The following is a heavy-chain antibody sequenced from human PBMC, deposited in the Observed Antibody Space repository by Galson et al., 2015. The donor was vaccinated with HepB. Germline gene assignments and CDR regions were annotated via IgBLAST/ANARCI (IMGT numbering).Heavy chain of an antibody. J-gene: IGHJ4*02. V-gene: IGHV1-58*01. Sequence: SVKVSCKASGFTFTSSAVQWVRQARGQRLEWIGWIVVGSGNTNYAQKFQERVTITRDMSTSTAYMELSSLRSEDTAVYYCAVYRRGTPSLDYWGQGTLVTVSS. CDR3: AVYRRGTPSLDY. CDR1: GFTFTSSA. D-gene: IGHD3-16*01. CDR2: IVVGSGNT.